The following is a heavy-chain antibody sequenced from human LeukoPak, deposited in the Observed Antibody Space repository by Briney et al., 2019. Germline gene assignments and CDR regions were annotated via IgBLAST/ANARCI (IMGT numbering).Heavy chain of an antibody. D-gene: IGHD1-1*01. CDR3: ARLDWNGGFDY. V-gene: IGHV4-34*01. Sequence: SETLSLTCAVYGGSFSGYCWSWIRQPPGKGLEWIGEINHSGSTNYNPSLKSRVTISVDTSKNQFSLKLSSVTAADTAVYYCARLDWNGGFDYWGQGTLVTVSS. J-gene: IGHJ4*02. CDR1: GGSFSGYC. CDR2: INHSGST.